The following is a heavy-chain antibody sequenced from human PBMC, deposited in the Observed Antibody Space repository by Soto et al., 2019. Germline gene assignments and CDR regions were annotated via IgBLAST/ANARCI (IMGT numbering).Heavy chain of an antibody. CDR3: ARDTRSAYYHDL. V-gene: IGHV4-31*02. CDR2: IYYTGNT. CDR1: GGSLSSGSYY. D-gene: IGHD3-3*01. Sequence: PSETLSLTCTVSGGSLSSGSYYWSWIRQHPGSGLEWIGYIYYTGNTYYNPSLKSRLAISVDTSKKQFSLKLTSVTAADTAVYYCARDTRSAYYHDLWGQGPLVTVYS. J-gene: IGHJ4*02.